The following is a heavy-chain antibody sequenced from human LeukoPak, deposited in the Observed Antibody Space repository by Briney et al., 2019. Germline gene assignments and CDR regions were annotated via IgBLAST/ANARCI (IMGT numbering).Heavy chain of an antibody. CDR2: INHSGST. D-gene: IGHD3-22*01. CDR1: GGSFSGYY. Sequence: SETLSLTCAVYGGSFSGYYWSWIRQPPGKGLEWIGEINHSGSTNYNPSLKSRVTISVDTSKNQFSLKLSSVTAADTAVYYCARGRRITMIVVGAWFDPWGQGTLVTVSS. J-gene: IGHJ5*02. CDR3: ARGRRITMIVVGAWFDP. V-gene: IGHV4-34*01.